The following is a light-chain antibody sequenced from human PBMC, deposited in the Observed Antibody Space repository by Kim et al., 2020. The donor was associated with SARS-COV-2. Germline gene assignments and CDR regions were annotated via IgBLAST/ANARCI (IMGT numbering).Light chain of an antibody. CDR3: QQYGSSRGT. J-gene: IGKJ2*01. CDR1: QIDARNY. V-gene: IGKV3-20*01. CDR2: GVY. Sequence: LSPGEMATLSCRARQIDARNYFAWYQQKPGQPPRLLIYGVYTRATDIPDRFSGSGSGTDFTLIINRLEPEDVAVYYCQQYGSSRGTFGQGTKLEI.